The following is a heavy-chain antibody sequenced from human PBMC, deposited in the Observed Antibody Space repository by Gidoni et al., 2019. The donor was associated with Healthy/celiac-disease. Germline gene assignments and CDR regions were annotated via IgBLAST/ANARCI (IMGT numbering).Heavy chain of an antibody. CDR1: GYTFTSYA. CDR2: INAGNGNT. V-gene: IGHV1-3*01. J-gene: IGHJ4*02. CDR3: ARVLTPVHYYDSSGSPGGVDY. Sequence: QVQLVQSGAEVKKPGASVKVSCKASGYTFTSYAMHWVRQAPGQRLEWMGWINAGNGNTKYSQKFQGRVTITRDTSASTAYMELSSLRSEDTAVYYCARVLTPVHYYDSSGSPGGVDYWGQGTLVTVSS. D-gene: IGHD3-22*01.